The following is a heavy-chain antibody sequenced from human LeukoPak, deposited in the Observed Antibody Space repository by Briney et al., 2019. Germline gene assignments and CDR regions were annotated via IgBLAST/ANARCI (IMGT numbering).Heavy chain of an antibody. Sequence: ASVKVSCKASGYTFTSYGIKWVRQAPGQGLEWMGWISAYNGNTNYAQKLQGRVTMTTDTSTSTVYMELRSLRSDDTAMYYCARMYSSNWYYFDYWGQGTLVTVSS. D-gene: IGHD6-13*01. CDR2: ISAYNGNT. J-gene: IGHJ4*02. CDR1: GYTFTSYG. CDR3: ARMYSSNWYYFDY. V-gene: IGHV1-18*01.